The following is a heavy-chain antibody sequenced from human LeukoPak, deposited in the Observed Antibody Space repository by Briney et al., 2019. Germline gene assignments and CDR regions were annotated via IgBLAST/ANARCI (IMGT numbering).Heavy chain of an antibody. CDR3: ARGKGTVTF. CDR1: GGSFGGFY. V-gene: IGHV4-34*01. J-gene: IGHJ4*02. Sequence: SETLSLTCAVSGGSFGGFYWSWIRQFPRQGLEWIGEINHSGYTNYHPSLKSRVVISVDTSKKQFSLKLNSVTAADTAVYYCARGKGTVTFWAQGTVVSVSS. D-gene: IGHD4-11*01. CDR2: INHSGYT.